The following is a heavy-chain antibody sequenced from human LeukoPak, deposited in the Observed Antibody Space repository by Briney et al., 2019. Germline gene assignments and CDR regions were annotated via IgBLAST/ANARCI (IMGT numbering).Heavy chain of an antibody. CDR1: GYTFTSYD. CDR3: ARDKDMAVPGY. V-gene: IGHV1-8*01. CDR2: MNPNSGDT. Sequence: ASVKFSCKASGYTFTSYDIHCVLQASGLRPEWMGRMNPNSGDTGFAQKFQGRLTMTRSTSISTAYMELSSLRSEDTAVYYCARDKDMAVPGYWGQGTLVTVSS. J-gene: IGHJ4*02. D-gene: IGHD6-19*01.